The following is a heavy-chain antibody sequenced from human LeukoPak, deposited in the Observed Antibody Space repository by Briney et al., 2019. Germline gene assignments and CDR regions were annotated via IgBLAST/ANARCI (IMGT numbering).Heavy chain of an antibody. CDR3: ARVESYYVESWFDP. CDR2: IYYSGST. Sequence: SETLSLTCTVSGGSISSYYWSWIRQPPGKGLEWIGCIYYSGSTNYNPSLKSRVTISVDTSKNQFSLKLSSVTAADTAVYYCARVESYYVESWFDPWGQGTLVTVSS. D-gene: IGHD1-26*01. V-gene: IGHV4-59*01. CDR1: GGSISSYY. J-gene: IGHJ5*02.